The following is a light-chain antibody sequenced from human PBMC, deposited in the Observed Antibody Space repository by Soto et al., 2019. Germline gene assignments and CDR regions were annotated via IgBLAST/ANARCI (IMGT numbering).Light chain of an antibody. J-gene: IGKJ1*01. V-gene: IGKV1-5*01. CDR2: DAS. CDR1: QSVSNW. CDR3: QQYTPNSRT. Sequence: IQMTHSPSTLSASVLYRVTITFLASQSVSNWLAWYHQKPGKAPNLLIYDASSLESGVPSRFSGSGSGTEFTLTISSLQPDDFATYSCQQYTPNSRTFGQGTKVDIK.